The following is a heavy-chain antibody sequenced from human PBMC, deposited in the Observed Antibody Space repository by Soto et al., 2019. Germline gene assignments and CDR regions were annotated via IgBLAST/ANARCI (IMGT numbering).Heavy chain of an antibody. D-gene: IGHD3-3*01. CDR1: GYTFTGYY. CDR2: INPNSGGT. Sequence: GASVNVSCKASGYTFTGYYMHWVRQAPGQGLEWMGWINPNSGGTNYAQKFQGRVTMTRDTSISTAYMELSRLRTDDTAVYYCAILGRRITVFGVAQDYWGQGSLVTVSS. V-gene: IGHV1-2*02. CDR3: AILGRRITVFGVAQDY. J-gene: IGHJ4*02.